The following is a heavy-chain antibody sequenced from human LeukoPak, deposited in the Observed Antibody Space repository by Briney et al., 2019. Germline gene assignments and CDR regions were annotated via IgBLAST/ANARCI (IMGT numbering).Heavy chain of an antibody. CDR1: GFTFSDYW. D-gene: IGHD2-2*01. CDR3: AKDRGRKALPPAAIDY. Sequence: GGSLRLSCAASGFTFSDYWMHWVRQAPGKGLVWVSRILTDGSTTTYADSVKGRFTISRDNAKNTLYLQMNSLRAEDTAVYYCAKDRGRKALPPAAIDYWGQGTLVTVSS. J-gene: IGHJ4*02. V-gene: IGHV3-74*01. CDR2: ILTDGSTT.